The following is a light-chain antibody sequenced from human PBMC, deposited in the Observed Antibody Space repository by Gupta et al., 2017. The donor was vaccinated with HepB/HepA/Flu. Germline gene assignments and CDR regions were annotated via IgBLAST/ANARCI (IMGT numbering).Light chain of an antibody. CDR1: QSISSY. Sequence: DIQMTQSPSSLSASVGDRVTITCRASQSISSYLYLYQQKPGKAPKLLIYAASSLQRGVPSRFIGSGCGTDFTLTIISLQPEDFPTYYCHQNYTTPPFTFGPGTKVDIK. CDR2: AAS. CDR3: HQNYTTPPFT. V-gene: IGKV1-39*01. J-gene: IGKJ3*01.